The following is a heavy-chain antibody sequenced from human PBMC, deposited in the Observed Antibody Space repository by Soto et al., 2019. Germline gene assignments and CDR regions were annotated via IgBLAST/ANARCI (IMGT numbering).Heavy chain of an antibody. CDR1: GGSISRGGYY. CDR3: ARAIRAVDPVHFDY. J-gene: IGHJ4*02. Sequence: QVQLQESGPGLVKPSQTLSLTCTVSGGSISRGGYYWSWIRQHPGKGLEWIGYIYYSGSTYYNPSLKSRVTISVDTSKNQFSLKLSSVTAADTAVYYCARAIRAVDPVHFDYWGQGTLVTVSS. CDR2: IYYSGST. D-gene: IGHD2-21*01. V-gene: IGHV4-31*03.